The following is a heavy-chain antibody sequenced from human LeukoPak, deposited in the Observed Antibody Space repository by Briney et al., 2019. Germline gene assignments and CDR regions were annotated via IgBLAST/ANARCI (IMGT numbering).Heavy chain of an antibody. CDR2: INHSGST. J-gene: IGHJ5*02. CDR3: AREAEVGYSSGWYGTGRFDP. CDR1: GGSFSGYY. Sequence: PSETLSLTCAVYGGSFSGYYWSWIRQPPGKGLEWIGEINHSGSTNYNPSLKSRVTISVDTSKNQFSLKLSSVTAADTAVYYCAREAEVGYSSGWYGTGRFDPWGQGTLVTVSS. D-gene: IGHD6-19*01. V-gene: IGHV4-34*01.